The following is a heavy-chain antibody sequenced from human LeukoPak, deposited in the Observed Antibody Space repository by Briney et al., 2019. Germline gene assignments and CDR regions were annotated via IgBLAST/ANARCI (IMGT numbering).Heavy chain of an antibody. Sequence: SETLSLTCTVSGGSLSSYYWSWIRQPAGKGLEWIGRIYTSGSTNYNPSLKSRVTMSVVTSKNQFSLKLSSVTAADTAVYYCARGFHDYGANDAFDIWGQGTMVTVSS. CDR3: ARGFHDYGANDAFDI. CDR1: GGSLSSYY. V-gene: IGHV4-4*07. J-gene: IGHJ3*02. CDR2: IYTSGST. D-gene: IGHD4-17*01.